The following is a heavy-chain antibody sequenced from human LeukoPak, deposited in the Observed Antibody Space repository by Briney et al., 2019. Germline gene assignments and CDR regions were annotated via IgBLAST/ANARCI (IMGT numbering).Heavy chain of an antibody. Sequence: GGSLRLSCSASGFTVITSFMSWVRQAPGKGLEWVSVIYNDGTTYYADSVKGRFTISRDNPKNTLYLQMNALRAEDTAVYYCTKTGGPCDWGQGTLVTVSS. CDR3: TKTGGPCD. J-gene: IGHJ4*02. V-gene: IGHV3-53*01. CDR1: GFTVITSF. CDR2: IYNDGTT. D-gene: IGHD7-27*01.